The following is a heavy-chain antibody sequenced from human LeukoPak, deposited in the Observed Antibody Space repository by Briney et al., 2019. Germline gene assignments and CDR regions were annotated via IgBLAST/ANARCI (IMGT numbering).Heavy chain of an antibody. V-gene: IGHV1-18*01. Sequence: GASVKVSCKASGYTFTSYGISWVRQAPGQGLERMGWISAYNGNTNYAQKLQGRVTMTTDTSTSTAYMELRSLRSDDTAVYYCASVGGSSGWSGGWFDPWGQGTLVTVSS. CDR3: ASVGGSSGWSGGWFDP. J-gene: IGHJ5*02. D-gene: IGHD6-19*01. CDR1: GYTFTSYG. CDR2: ISAYNGNT.